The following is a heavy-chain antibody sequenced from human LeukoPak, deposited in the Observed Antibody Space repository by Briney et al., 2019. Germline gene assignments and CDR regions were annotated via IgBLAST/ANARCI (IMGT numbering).Heavy chain of an antibody. CDR3: ARETRLGYYFDY. V-gene: IGHV4-59*01. J-gene: IGHJ4*02. Sequence: PSETLSLTCTVSGGSISSYYWSWIRQPPGKGLEWIGYIYYSGSTNYNPSLKSRVTISVDTSKNQFSLKLSSVTAADTAVYYCARETRLGYYFDYWGQGTLVTVSS. CDR1: GGSISSYY. D-gene: IGHD3-9*01. CDR2: IYYSGST.